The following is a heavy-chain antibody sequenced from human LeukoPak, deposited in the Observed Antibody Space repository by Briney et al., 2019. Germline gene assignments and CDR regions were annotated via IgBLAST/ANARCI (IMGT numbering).Heavy chain of an antibody. J-gene: IGHJ5*02. D-gene: IGHD3-3*01. V-gene: IGHV4-34*01. CDR3: ARGRSIFGDFWSGYINWFDP. CDR1: GGSFSGYY. Sequence: PSETLSLTCAVYGGSFSGYYWSWIRQPPGKGLEWIGEINHSGSTNYNPSLKSRVTISVNTSKNQFSLKLSSVTAADTAVYYCARGRSIFGDFWSGYINWFDPWGQGTLVTVSS. CDR2: INHSGST.